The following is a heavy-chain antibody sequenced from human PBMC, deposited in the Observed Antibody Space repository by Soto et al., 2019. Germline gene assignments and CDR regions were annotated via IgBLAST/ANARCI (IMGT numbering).Heavy chain of an antibody. CDR2: ISYDGSNK. CDR1: GFTFSSYG. Sequence: QVQLVESGGGVVQPGRSLRLSCAASGFTFSSYGMHWVRQAPGKGLEWVAVISYDGSNKYYADSVKGRFTISRDNSKSTLHLQMNRLRAEDTSVYSWVKETYSGPLDYGGQGTLVTVSS. D-gene: IGHD2-15*01. J-gene: IGHJ4*02. V-gene: IGHV3-30*18. CDR3: VKETYSGPLDY.